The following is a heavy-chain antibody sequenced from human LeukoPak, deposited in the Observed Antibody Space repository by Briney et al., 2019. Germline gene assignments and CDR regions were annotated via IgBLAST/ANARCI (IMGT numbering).Heavy chain of an antibody. CDR3: ARGRYYDILTGYLDY. D-gene: IGHD3-9*01. V-gene: IGHV4-31*03. CDR1: GGSISSGGYY. CDR2: IYYSGST. J-gene: IGHJ4*02. Sequence: SQTLSLTCTVSGGSISSGGYYWSSIRQHPGKGLEWIGYIYYSGSTYYNPSLKSRVTISVDTSKNQFSLKLSSVTAADTAVYYCARGRYYDILTGYLDYWGQGTLVTVSS.